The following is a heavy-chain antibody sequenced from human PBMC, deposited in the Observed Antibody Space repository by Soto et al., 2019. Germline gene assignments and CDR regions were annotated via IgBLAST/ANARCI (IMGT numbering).Heavy chain of an antibody. CDR2: IIPIFGTA. Sequence: SLKVSCKASGGTFSSYAISWVRQAPGQGLEWMGGIIPIFGTANYAQKFQGRVTITADKSTSTAYMELSSLRSEDTAVYYCASPGIAAAGTFDYWGQATLVTVSS. D-gene: IGHD6-13*01. J-gene: IGHJ4*02. CDR1: GGTFSSYA. CDR3: ASPGIAAAGTFDY. V-gene: IGHV1-69*06.